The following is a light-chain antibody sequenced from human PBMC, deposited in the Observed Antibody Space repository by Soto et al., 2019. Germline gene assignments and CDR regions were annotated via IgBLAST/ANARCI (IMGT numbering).Light chain of an antibody. J-gene: IGKJ5*01. Sequence: EIVLTQSPGTLSLSPGERATLSCRASQGVNSRLAWYQHKPGQAPRLLISGASSRATGIPDRFSGSGSATDFTLTISRLEPEDFALYYCQHYGRSPITFGQGTRLEIK. V-gene: IGKV3-20*01. CDR1: QGVNSR. CDR3: QHYGRSPIT. CDR2: GAS.